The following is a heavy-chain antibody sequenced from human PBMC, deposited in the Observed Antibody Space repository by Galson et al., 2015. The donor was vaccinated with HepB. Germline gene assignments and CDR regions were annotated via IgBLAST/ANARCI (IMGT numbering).Heavy chain of an antibody. J-gene: IGHJ4*02. CDR2: ISRDSSYI. D-gene: IGHD7-27*01. CDR3: ARDPPLGTPLDC. CDR1: GFIFNEYN. Sequence: SLRLSCAASGFIFNEYNMIWVRQAPGKGLEWVSSISRDSSYIYYADSVKGRFTISRDNTKNSLYLQMNSLRDEDTALYYCARDPPLGTPLDCWGQGTLVTVSS. V-gene: IGHV3-21*06.